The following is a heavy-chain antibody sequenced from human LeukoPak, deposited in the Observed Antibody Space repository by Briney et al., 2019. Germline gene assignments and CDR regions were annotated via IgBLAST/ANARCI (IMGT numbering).Heavy chain of an antibody. CDR3: ARPNTAVEVDKDLDC. Sequence: GASVKVSCKASGYTLTSYGISWVRQAPGQGLEWMGWISAYNGNTNYAQKLQGRVTMTTDTSTSTAYMELRSLRSDDTAVYYCARPNTAVEVDKDLDCWGQGTLVTVSS. CDR2: ISAYNGNT. D-gene: IGHD5-12*01. CDR1: GYTLTSYG. J-gene: IGHJ4*02. V-gene: IGHV1-18*01.